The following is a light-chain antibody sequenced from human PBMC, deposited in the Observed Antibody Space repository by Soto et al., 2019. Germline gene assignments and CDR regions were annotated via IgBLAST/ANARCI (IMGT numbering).Light chain of an antibody. J-gene: IGKJ5*01. CDR1: QSISSY. CDR2: AAS. V-gene: IGKV1-39*01. Sequence: DIQMTQSPSSLSASVGDRVTITCRASQSISSYLNWYQQKPGKAPKLLIYAASSLQSGVPSRFSGSGSGTEFTLTITSLQPDDFATYYCQQADSFPITFGQGTRLEI. CDR3: QQADSFPIT.